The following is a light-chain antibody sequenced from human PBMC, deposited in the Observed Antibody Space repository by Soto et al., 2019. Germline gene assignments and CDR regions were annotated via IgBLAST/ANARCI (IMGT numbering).Light chain of an antibody. CDR1: QNIDKNY. CDR2: DAS. V-gene: IGKV3-20*01. Sequence: EIVWTQSPGTLSLSPGESATLSCMSSQNIDKNYLAWFKHTPGQAPSLLSYDASMRATGVPDRFSGSGSGTEFTLTISRLEPEDFEVYYCQQYDSSPITFGQGTRLEIK. CDR3: QQYDSSPIT. J-gene: IGKJ5*01.